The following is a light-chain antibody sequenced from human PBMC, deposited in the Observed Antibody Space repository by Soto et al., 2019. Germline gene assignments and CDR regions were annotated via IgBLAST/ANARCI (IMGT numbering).Light chain of an antibody. CDR2: DAS. Sequence: EILMTQSPATLSVSPGERRTLSCRASQSVGTRLAWYQQKRGQAPRLLIHDASTRATGIPARFSGGGSGTEFTLTISSLQSEDFAVDFCHQYETWPLTFGQGTRLEI. J-gene: IGKJ5*01. CDR1: QSVGTR. V-gene: IGKV3-15*01. CDR3: HQYETWPLT.